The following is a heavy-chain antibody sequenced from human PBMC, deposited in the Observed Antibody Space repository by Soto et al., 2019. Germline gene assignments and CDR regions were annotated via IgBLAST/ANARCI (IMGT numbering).Heavy chain of an antibody. V-gene: IGHV4-4*02. D-gene: IGHD2-15*01. J-gene: IGHJ6*03. Sequence: SETLSLTCAVSSGSISSSNWWSWVRQPPGKGLEWIGEIYHSGSTNYNPSLESRVTISVDKSKNQFSLKLSSVTAADTAVYYCASWGPPSASSYYYYYMDVWGKGTTVTVSS. CDR1: SGSISSSNW. CDR3: ASWGPPSASSYYYYYMDV. CDR2: IYHSGST.